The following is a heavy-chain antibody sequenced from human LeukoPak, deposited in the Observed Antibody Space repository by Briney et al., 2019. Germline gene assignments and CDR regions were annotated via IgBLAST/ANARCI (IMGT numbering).Heavy chain of an antibody. V-gene: IGHV3-48*01. Sequence: GGSLRLSCAASGFTFSSYSMNWVRQAPGKGLEWVSYISSSSSTIYYADSVKGRFTISRDNAKNSLYLQMNSLRAEDTAVYYCATELRWKDHWGQGTLVTVSS. CDR1: GFTFSSYS. J-gene: IGHJ4*02. D-gene: IGHD4-23*01. CDR3: ATELRWKDH. CDR2: ISSSSSTI.